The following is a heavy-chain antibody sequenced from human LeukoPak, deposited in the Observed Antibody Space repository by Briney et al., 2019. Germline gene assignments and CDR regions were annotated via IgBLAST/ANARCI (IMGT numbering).Heavy chain of an antibody. V-gene: IGHV3-9*01. Sequence: GRSLRLSCAASGFTFDDYAMHWVRQAPGKGLEWVSGISWNSGSIGYADSVKGRFTISRDNAKNSLYLQMNNLRAEDTALYYCAKGRVAGLFDYWGQGTLVTVSS. J-gene: IGHJ4*02. CDR1: GFTFDDYA. CDR3: AKGRVAGLFDY. D-gene: IGHD6-19*01. CDR2: ISWNSGSI.